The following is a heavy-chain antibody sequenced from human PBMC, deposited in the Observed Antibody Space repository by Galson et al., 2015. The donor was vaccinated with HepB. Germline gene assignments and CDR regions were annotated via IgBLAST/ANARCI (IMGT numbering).Heavy chain of an antibody. V-gene: IGHV4-30-2*01. J-gene: IGHJ5*02. Sequence: TLSLTCAVSGVSITGGGSSWSWVRQTPGKGLEWIGYIHHTGSAAYNPSLDGRVAMSVDTSKNEFTLKLASVTAADTAVYYCARENYFDPSNYPVHSFDPWGHGTLVTVSS. CDR1: GVSITGGGSS. D-gene: IGHD3-22*01. CDR2: IHHTGSA. CDR3: ARENYFDPSNYPVHSFDP.